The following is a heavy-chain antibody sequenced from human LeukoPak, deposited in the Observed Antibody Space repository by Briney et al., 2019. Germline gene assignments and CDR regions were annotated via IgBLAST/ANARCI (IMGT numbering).Heavy chain of an antibody. J-gene: IGHJ2*01. CDR3: ARHTPLWRLSPYWYFDL. CDR2: IYTGGST. D-gene: IGHD3-16*02. Sequence: SETLSLTCTVSGGSISSGSYYWSWIRQPAGKGLEWIGRIYTGGSTNYNPSLKSRVTISVDTSKNQFSLKLSSVTAADTAVYYCARHTPLWRLSPYWYFDLWGRGTLVTVSS. V-gene: IGHV4-61*02. CDR1: GGSISSGSYY.